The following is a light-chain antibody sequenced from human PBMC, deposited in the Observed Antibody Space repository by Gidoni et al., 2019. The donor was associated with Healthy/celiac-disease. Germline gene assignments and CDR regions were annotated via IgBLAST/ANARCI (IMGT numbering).Light chain of an antibody. J-gene: IGKJ5*01. CDR3: QQSYSTPIT. CDR2: AAS. CDR1: QSISSY. V-gene: IGKV1-39*01. Sequence: DIQMTQSPSSLSASVGDRVTITCRASQSISSYLNWYQQKPGTAPKLLIYAASSLQSGVPSRFSGSVSGTDFTLTISSLQPEDFATYYCQQSYSTPITFGQGTRLEIK.